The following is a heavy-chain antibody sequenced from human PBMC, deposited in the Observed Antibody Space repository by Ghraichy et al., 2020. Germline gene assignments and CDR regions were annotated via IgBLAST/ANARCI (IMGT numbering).Heavy chain of an antibody. CDR2: MKHDGSGE. Sequence: GGSLRLSCAASGFTFSSYWMAWVRQALGKGLEWVASMKHDGSGEFYLASVKGRFTISRDNAKNSLYLQMNNLRAEDTAVYYCASFEVERNWGQGTLVTVSP. J-gene: IGHJ4*02. CDR3: ASFEVERN. V-gene: IGHV3-7*03. D-gene: IGHD2-2*01. CDR1: GFTFSSYW.